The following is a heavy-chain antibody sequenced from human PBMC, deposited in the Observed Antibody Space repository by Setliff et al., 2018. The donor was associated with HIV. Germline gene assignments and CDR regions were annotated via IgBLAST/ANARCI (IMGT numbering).Heavy chain of an antibody. CDR1: GGSISSYY. CDR2: IYYSGST. CDR3: ARGYDSQSYYYYYYGMDV. V-gene: IGHV4-59*01. J-gene: IGHJ6*02. D-gene: IGHD3-22*01. Sequence: ETLSLTCTVSGGSISSYYWSWIRQPPGKGLEWIGYIYYSGSTNYNPSLKSRVTISVDTSKNQFSLKLSSVTAADTAVYYCARGYDSQSYYYYYYGMDVWGQGTTVTVSS.